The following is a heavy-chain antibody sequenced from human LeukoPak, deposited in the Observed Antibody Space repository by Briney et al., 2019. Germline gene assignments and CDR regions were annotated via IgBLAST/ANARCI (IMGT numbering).Heavy chain of an antibody. V-gene: IGHV1-8*01. D-gene: IGHD3-10*01. CDR2: MNPNSGNT. J-gene: IGHJ6*02. Sequence: ASVKVSCKASGYTFTSYDINWVRQATGRGLEWMGWMNPNSGNTGYAQKFQGRVTMTRNTSISTAYMELSSLRSEDTAVYYCARGSGSGSYYNPRYGMDVWGQGTTVTVSS. CDR1: GYTFTSYD. CDR3: ARGSGSGSYYNPRYGMDV.